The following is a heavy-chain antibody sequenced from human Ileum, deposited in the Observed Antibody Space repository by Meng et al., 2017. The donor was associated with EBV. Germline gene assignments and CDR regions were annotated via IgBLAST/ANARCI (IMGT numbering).Heavy chain of an antibody. Sequence: VQLWQSGAEVTMPGSSVKVSVKASEGTFSRYSISWGRQAPGQGLEWMGGIIPPFDTANYAQKFQGRVTITADKSTGTAYMELSSLRSEDTAIYYCARGGDSSGWYWYFDYWGQGTLVTVSS. CDR3: ARGGDSSGWYWYFDY. V-gene: IGHV1-69*06. CDR1: EGTFSRYS. CDR2: IIPPFDTA. D-gene: IGHD6-19*01. J-gene: IGHJ4*02.